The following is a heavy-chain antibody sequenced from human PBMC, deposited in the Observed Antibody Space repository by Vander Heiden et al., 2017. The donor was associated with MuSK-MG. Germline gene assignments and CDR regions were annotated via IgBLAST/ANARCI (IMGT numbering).Heavy chain of an antibody. CDR3: ARERYAFDI. V-gene: IGHV3-11*01. Sequence: VQPVATGGGLVKPGGSVRLSCAASGFTFSDDYMSWIRQAPGKGLEWVSYISRSGSTIYYADSVKGRFTISRDNAKNSLYLQMNSLRAEDTAVYYCARERYAFDIWGQGTMVTVSS. D-gene: IGHD4-17*01. CDR2: ISRSGSTI. J-gene: IGHJ3*02. CDR1: GFTFSDDY.